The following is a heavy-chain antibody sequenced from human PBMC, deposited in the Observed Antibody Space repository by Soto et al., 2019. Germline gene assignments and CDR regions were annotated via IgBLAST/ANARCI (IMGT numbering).Heavy chain of an antibody. CDR2: INAGNGNT. CDR3: ARGHDFWSGLYYMDV. D-gene: IGHD3-3*01. CDR1: GYTFTSYA. J-gene: IGHJ6*03. Sequence: QVQLVQSGAEVKKPGASVKVSCKASGYTFTSYAMHWVRQAPGQRLEWMGWINAGNGNTKYSQKCQGRVTITRDTSASTAYMELSSLRSEDTAVYYCARGHDFWSGLYYMDVWGKGTTVTVSS. V-gene: IGHV1-3*01.